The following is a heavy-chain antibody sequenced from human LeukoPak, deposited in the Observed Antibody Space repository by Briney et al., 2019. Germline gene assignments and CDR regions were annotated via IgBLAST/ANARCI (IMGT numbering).Heavy chain of an antibody. V-gene: IGHV4-39*07. CDR2: IYYSGST. CDR1: GGSISSSSYF. CDR3: ARDLAAAGTRWFDP. J-gene: IGHJ5*02. D-gene: IGHD6-13*01. Sequence: SETLSLTCTVSGGSISSSSYFWGWIRQPPGKGLEWIGSIYYSGSTYYNPSLKSRVTISVDTSNNQFSLKLSSVTAADTAVYYCARDLAAAGTRWFDPWGQGTLVTVSP.